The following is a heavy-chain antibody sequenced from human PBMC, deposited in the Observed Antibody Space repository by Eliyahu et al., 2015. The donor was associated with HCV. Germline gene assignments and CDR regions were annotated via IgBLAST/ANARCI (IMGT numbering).Heavy chain of an antibody. CDR1: GGXITTYY. J-gene: IGHJ5*02. V-gene: IGHV4-59*01. CDR3: ASGGGGIAVAGTGGWFDP. CDR2: IYYSGST. Sequence: QVQLQESGPGLVKTSETLSLTCSVSGGXITTYYWSWIRQSPGKGLEWVGYIYYSGSTNYNPSLKSRVTISVDTSKNQFSLNLTSVTAADTAVYYCASGGGGIAVAGTGGWFDPWGQGTLVTVSS. D-gene: IGHD6-19*01.